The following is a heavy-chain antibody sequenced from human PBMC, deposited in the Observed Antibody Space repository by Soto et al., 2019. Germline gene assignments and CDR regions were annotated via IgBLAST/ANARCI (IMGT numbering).Heavy chain of an antibody. J-gene: IGHJ4*02. CDR3: AREYSNNSRYYFDY. CDR1: GFTFSDYY. V-gene: IGHV3-11*01. CDR2: IRSSGSVI. Sequence: LRLSCAASGFTFSDYYMSWIRQAPGKGLEWVSYIRSSGSVIYYADSVKGRFTFSRDNAKNSLYLQMNSLRAEDTAVYYCAREYSNNSRYYFDYWGQGTLVTVSS. D-gene: IGHD6-13*01.